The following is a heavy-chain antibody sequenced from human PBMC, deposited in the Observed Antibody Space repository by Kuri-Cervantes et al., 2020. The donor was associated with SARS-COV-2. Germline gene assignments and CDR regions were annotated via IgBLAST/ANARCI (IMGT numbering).Heavy chain of an antibody. CDR1: GYSFTGYY. Sequence: ASVKVSCKASGYSFTGYYMHWVRQAPGQGLEWMGWIHPDSGGTNYAQKFQGRVTMTRDTSIDTAYLELSSLRSDDTAVYYCARSGSYGYFQHWGQGTLVTVSS. CDR2: IHPDSGGT. CDR3: ARSGSYGYFQH. V-gene: IGHV1-2*02. D-gene: IGHD1-26*01. J-gene: IGHJ1*01.